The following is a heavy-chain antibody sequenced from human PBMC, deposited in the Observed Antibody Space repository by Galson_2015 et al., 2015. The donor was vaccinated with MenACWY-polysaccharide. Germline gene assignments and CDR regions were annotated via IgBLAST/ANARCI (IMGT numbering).Heavy chain of an antibody. Sequence: SVKVSCKASGYSFTAYYIHWVRQAPGQGLEWMGWIVPYTGDTNYAVKLQGRVTMTRDTSFSTAYMELNSLRSDDTAVYYCVLLGERDADSWGQGSLVTVSS. D-gene: IGHD5-24*01. CDR3: VLLGERDADS. CDR1: GYSFTAYY. V-gene: IGHV1-2*02. J-gene: IGHJ5*01. CDR2: IVPYTGDT.